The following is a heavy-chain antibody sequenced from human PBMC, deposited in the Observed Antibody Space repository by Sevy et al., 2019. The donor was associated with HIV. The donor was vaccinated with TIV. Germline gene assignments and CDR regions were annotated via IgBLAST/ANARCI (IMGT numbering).Heavy chain of an antibody. J-gene: IGHJ4*02. CDR2: IYYSGST. CDR1: GGSISSSSYY. Sequence: SETLSLTCTVSGGSISSSSYYWGWIRQPPGKGLEWIGSIYYSGSTYYNPSLKSRVTISVDTSKNPFSLKLSSVTAADTAVYYCASDSPDTYYDFWSGYYRLDYWGQGTLVTVSS. V-gene: IGHV4-39*01. CDR3: ASDSPDTYYDFWSGYYRLDY. D-gene: IGHD3-3*01.